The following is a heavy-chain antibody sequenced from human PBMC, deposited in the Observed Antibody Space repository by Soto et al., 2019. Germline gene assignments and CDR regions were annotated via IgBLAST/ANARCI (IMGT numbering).Heavy chain of an antibody. CDR2: IYYSGSP. V-gene: IGHV4-31*03. CDR3: ARGPRAARPGGFDP. J-gene: IGHJ5*02. CDR1: GGSLSSGGYY. Sequence: QVQLQESGPGLVKPSQTLSLTCTVSGGSLSSGGYYWRWIRQHPGKGLEWIGYIYYSGSPNYDPPRRRRVTIAVDTSKNQVPRKLSSGTAADTAGEHGARGPRAARPGGFDPWGQGTLVTVSS. D-gene: IGHD6-6*01.